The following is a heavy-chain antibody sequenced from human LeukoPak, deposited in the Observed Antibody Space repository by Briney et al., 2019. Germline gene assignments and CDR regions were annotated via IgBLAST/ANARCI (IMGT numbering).Heavy chain of an antibody. CDR3: ARHPTYGEYFDY. Sequence: PGGSLRLSCSASGFTFSSYWISWVRQAPRKGLEWVASINQDGSEKYYVDSVKGRFTISRDNAKTSLYLQMNSLRAEDTAVYYCARHPTYGEYFDYWGQGTLVTVSS. J-gene: IGHJ4*02. D-gene: IGHD3-10*01. V-gene: IGHV3-7*01. CDR1: GFTFSSYW. CDR2: INQDGSEK.